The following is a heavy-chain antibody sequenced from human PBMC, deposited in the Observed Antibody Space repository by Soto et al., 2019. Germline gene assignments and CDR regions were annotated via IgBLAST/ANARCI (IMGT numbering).Heavy chain of an antibody. CDR3: AKDGYSITRSKPLDY. CDR2: ISAGGGST. J-gene: IGHJ4*02. V-gene: IGHV3-23*01. Sequence: RPFYAADEFTFSSYARTEYVQAPGKGLEWVSTISAGGGSTYYADSVKGRFTISRDNSKNTLYLQMNSLRAEDTAVYYCAKDGYSITRSKPLDYWGQGTLVTVSS. D-gene: IGHD2-2*01. CDR1: EFTFSSYA.